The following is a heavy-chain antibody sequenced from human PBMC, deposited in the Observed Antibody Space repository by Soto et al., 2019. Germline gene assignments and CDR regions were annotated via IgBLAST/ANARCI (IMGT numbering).Heavy chain of an antibody. V-gene: IGHV1-3*05. D-gene: IGHD1-26*01. Sequence: QVQLVPSGAEEKKPGASVKVSCKASGYTFTSYAMHWVRQAPGQRLEWMGWINAGNGNTKYSQKFQGRVTITRDTSASTAYMELSSLRSEDTAVYYFARVGGSYYWYVDLWGRGPLVTVAS. CDR1: GYTFTSYA. CDR3: ARVGGSYYWYVDL. CDR2: INAGNGNT. J-gene: IGHJ2*01.